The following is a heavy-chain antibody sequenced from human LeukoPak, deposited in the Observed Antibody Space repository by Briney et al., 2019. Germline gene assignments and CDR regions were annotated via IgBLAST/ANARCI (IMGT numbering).Heavy chain of an antibody. CDR2: IYYSGST. CDR3: ARVSTYSSSLLFDY. Sequence: SETLSLTCTVSGGSISSGGYYWSWIRQHPGKGLEWIGYIYYSGSTYYNPSLKSRVTISVDTSKNQFSLKQSSVTAADTAVYYCARVSTYSSSLLFDYWGQGTLVTVSS. J-gene: IGHJ4*02. CDR1: GGSISSGGYY. D-gene: IGHD6-13*01. V-gene: IGHV4-31*03.